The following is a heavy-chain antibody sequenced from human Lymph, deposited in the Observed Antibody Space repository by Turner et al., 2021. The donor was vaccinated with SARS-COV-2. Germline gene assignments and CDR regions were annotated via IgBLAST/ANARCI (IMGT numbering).Heavy chain of an antibody. CDR2: IDGGGSS. Sequence: EVQLVESGGGLVQPGGSLRLSCAASGITVSRNYMSWVRQAPGKGLEWVSVIDGGGSSYDADSVKGRFTISGHNSKNTLYLQMNSLRAEDTAVYYGARDLETAGGMDVWGQGTTVTVSS. J-gene: IGHJ6*02. CDR1: GITVSRNY. CDR3: ARDLETAGGMDV. V-gene: IGHV3-53*04. D-gene: IGHD5-18*01.